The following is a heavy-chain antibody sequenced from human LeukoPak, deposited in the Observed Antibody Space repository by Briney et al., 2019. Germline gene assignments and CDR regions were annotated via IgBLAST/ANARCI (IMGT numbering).Heavy chain of an antibody. CDR2: INSDGSST. V-gene: IGHV3-74*01. CDR1: GFTFSSYW. CDR3: ARPQPGSAWDAFDI. Sequence: GGSVRLSCAASGFTFSSYWMHWVRQAPGKGLVWVSRINSDGSSTSYADSVKGRFTISRDNAKNTLYLQMNSLRAEDTAVYYCARPQPGSAWDAFDIWGQGTMVTVSS. J-gene: IGHJ3*02. D-gene: IGHD2-2*01.